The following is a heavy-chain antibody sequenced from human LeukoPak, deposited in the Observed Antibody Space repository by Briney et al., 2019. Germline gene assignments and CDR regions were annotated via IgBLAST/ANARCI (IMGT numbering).Heavy chain of an antibody. J-gene: IGHJ6*03. CDR3: ARDGRRYYYGSGSYPYYMDV. CDR2: IYTSGST. Sequence: SQTLSLTCTVSGDSISSGDYYWSWIRQPAGKGLEWIGRIYTSGSTNYNPSLKSRVTMSVDTSKNQFSLRLSSVTAADTAVYYCARDGRRYYYGSGSYPYYMDVWGKGTTVTISS. CDR1: GDSISSGDYY. V-gene: IGHV4-61*02. D-gene: IGHD3-10*01.